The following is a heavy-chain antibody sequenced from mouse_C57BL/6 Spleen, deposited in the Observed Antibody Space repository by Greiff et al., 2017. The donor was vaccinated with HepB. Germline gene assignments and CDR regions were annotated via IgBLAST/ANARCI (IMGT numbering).Heavy chain of an antibody. Sequence: EVQRVESGGDLVKPGGSLKLSCAASGFTFSSYGMSWVRQTPDKRLEWVATISSGGSYTYYPDSVKGRFTISRDNAKNTLYLQMSSLKSEDTAMYYCARQTGYDYDGGYAMDYWGQGTSVTVSS. D-gene: IGHD2-4*01. CDR1: GFTFSSYG. J-gene: IGHJ4*01. CDR3: ARQTGYDYDGGYAMDY. V-gene: IGHV5-6*01. CDR2: ISSGGSYT.